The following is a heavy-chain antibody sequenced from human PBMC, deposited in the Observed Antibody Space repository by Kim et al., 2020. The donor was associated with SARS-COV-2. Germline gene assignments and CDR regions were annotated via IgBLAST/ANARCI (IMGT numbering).Heavy chain of an antibody. J-gene: IGHJ5*01. V-gene: IGHV3-11*01. CDR3: ARGDDSSGNDFDC. CDR2: ISNGGSTN. D-gene: IGHD3-22*01. Sequence: GGSLRLSCAASGFTFSNYDMNWIRQAPGKGLEWVADISNGGSTNYYADSVKGRFTISRDNSKNSLYLQMNSLRAEDTAVYYCARGDDSSGNDFDCLG. CDR1: GFTFSNYD.